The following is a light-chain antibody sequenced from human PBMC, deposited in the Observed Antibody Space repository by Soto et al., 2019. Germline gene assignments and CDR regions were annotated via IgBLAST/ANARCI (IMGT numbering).Light chain of an antibody. J-gene: IGLJ3*02. CDR2: SNN. CDR3: AAWDDSLNGYWV. Sequence: QSALTQPPSASGTPGQRVTISCSGSSSNIGSNTVNWYQQLPGTAPKLLIYSNNQRPSGVPDRFSGSKSGTLASLAISGLQSEDEADYYCAAWDDSLNGYWVFGGGTKLTVL. CDR1: SSNIGSNT. V-gene: IGLV1-44*01.